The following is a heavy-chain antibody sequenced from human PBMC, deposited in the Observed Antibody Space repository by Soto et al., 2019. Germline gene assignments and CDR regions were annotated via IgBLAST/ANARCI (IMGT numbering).Heavy chain of an antibody. J-gene: IGHJ6*02. D-gene: IGHD2-15*01. V-gene: IGHV1-2*02. CDR3: ARDAVVVAATTNGMDV. CDR1: GYTFTDYY. CDR2: IGPKFGTA. Sequence: GASVKVSCKASGYTFTDYYLHWVRQAPGQGLEWMGWIGPKFGTANYAQKFQGRVTMTADASTSTAYMELSSLRSDDTAVYYCARDAVVVAATTNGMDVWGQGPTVTVS.